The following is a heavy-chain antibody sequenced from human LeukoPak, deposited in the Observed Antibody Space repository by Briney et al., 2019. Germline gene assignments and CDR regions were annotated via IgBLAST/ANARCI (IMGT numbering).Heavy chain of an antibody. Sequence: GGSLRLSCAASGFTFSSYAMSWVRQAPGKGLEWVSAISGSGGSTYYADSVKGRFTISRDNSKNTLYLQMNSLRAEDTAVYYCAKAANEWVLLAGYFDYWGQGTLVTVSS. CDR2: ISGSGGST. CDR1: GFTFSSYA. CDR3: AKAANEWVLLAGYFDY. V-gene: IGHV3-23*01. J-gene: IGHJ4*02. D-gene: IGHD1-26*01.